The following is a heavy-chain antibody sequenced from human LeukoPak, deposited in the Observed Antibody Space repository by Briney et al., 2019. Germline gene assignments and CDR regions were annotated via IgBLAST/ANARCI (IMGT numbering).Heavy chain of an antibody. J-gene: IGHJ4*02. CDR3: ARAPYSSTWYLEYFDF. CDR1: GGSMSSYY. V-gene: IGHV4-59*01. D-gene: IGHD6-13*01. Sequence: SETLSLTCTVSGGSMSSYYWTWIRQPPGKGLEWVGYIYYGGTTKYNPSLKSRVTISLDTSKNQFSLELSSVTAADTAVYYCARAPYSSTWYLEYFDFWGEGTLVTVSS. CDR2: IYYGGTT.